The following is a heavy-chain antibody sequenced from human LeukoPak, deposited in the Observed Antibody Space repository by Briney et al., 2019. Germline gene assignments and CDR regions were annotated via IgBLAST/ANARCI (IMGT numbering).Heavy chain of an antibody. Sequence: SETLSLTCTVSGGSISSYYWNWIRQPAGKGLEWIGRIYTSGSTNYNPSLKSRVTMSVDTSKNQFSLNLISVTAADTAVYYCAKSNGYGLIDIWGQGTMVTVSS. D-gene: IGHD3-22*01. J-gene: IGHJ3*02. CDR1: GGSISSYY. V-gene: IGHV4-4*07. CDR2: IYTSGST. CDR3: AKSNGYGLIDI.